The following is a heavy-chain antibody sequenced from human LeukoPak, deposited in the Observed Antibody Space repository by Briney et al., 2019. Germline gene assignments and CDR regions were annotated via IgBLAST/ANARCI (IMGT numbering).Heavy chain of an antibody. V-gene: IGHV3-30*18. J-gene: IGHJ5*02. D-gene: IGHD6-13*01. CDR1: GFTFSSYG. CDR2: ISYDGSNK. CDR3: AKGRGPAAGTMES. Sequence: GGSLRLSCAASGFTFSSYGMHWVRQAPGKGLEWVAVISYDGSNKYYADSVKGRFTISRDNSKNTLYLQMNSLRAEDTALYYCAKGRGPAAGTMESWGQGTLVTASS.